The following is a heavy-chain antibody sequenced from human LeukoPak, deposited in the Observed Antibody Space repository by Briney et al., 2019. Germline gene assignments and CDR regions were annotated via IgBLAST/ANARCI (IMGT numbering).Heavy chain of an antibody. CDR1: GFTFDDYG. Sequence: PGGSLRLSCAASGFTFDDYGMSWVRQAPGKGLEWVSGINWNGGSTGYADSVKGRFTISRDNAKISLYLQMNSLRAEDTALYYCARWWSGDYYDSSGYRYWGQGTLVTVSS. V-gene: IGHV3-20*04. D-gene: IGHD3-22*01. CDR3: ARWWSGDYYDSSGYRY. J-gene: IGHJ4*02. CDR2: INWNGGST.